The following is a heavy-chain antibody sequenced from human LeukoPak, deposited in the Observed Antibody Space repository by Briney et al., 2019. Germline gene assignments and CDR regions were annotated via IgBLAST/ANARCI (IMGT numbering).Heavy chain of an antibody. CDR1: VFTFSSYI. CDR3: ASRESSMSRSH. D-gene: IGHD2/OR15-2a*01. V-gene: IGHV3-21*01. J-gene: IGHJ4*01. CDR2: ISSSSSYI. Sequence: GGSLRLSRAPSVFTFSSYIMNGVRQAPGRGVEWVSYISSSSSYIYYADSVKGRFTISRDNTKNSMYLQMNSLRAEDTGICYCASRESSMSRSHWGHGTLVTVSS.